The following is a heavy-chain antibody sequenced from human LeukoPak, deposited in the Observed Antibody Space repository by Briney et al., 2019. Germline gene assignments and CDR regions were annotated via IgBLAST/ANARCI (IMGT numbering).Heavy chain of an antibody. J-gene: IGHJ3*02. Sequence: SETLSLTCTVSGGSISSHYWSWIRQPPGKGLEWIGYIYYSGSTNYNPSLKSRVTISVDTSKNQFSLKLSSVTAADTAVYYCARPAYSGNGLFTFDIWGQGTMVTVSS. D-gene: IGHD4-23*01. CDR1: GGSISSHY. V-gene: IGHV4-59*11. CDR3: ARPAYSGNGLFTFDI. CDR2: IYYSGST.